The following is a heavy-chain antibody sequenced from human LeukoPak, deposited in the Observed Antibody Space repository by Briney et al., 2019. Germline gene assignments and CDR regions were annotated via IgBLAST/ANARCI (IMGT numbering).Heavy chain of an antibody. CDR2: INWNGGST. Sequence: GRSLRLSCAASGFTFSSYGMTWVRQAPGKGLEWVSSINWNGGSTGYADSVKGRFTISRGNAKNSLFLQMNSLRAEDTALYYCARDRGPYDSSGYYPYDAFDIWGQGTMVTVSS. V-gene: IGHV3-20*04. CDR1: GFTFSSYG. J-gene: IGHJ3*02. CDR3: ARDRGPYDSSGYYPYDAFDI. D-gene: IGHD3-22*01.